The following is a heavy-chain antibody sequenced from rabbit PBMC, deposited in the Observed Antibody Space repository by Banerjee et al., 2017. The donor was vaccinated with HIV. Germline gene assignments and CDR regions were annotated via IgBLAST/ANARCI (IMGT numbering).Heavy chain of an antibody. CDR3: ARRGSDWADDL. V-gene: IGHV1S45*01. D-gene: IGHD4-1*01. Sequence: QEQLEESGGDLVKPEGSLTLTCTASGFSFSSGYWMCWVRQAPGKGLEWIGCIGIGSGSTYYASWAKGRFTISKTSSTTVTLQMTSLTAADTATYFCARRGSDWADDLWGPGTLVTVS. CDR1: GFSFSSGYW. CDR2: IGIGSGST. J-gene: IGHJ4*01.